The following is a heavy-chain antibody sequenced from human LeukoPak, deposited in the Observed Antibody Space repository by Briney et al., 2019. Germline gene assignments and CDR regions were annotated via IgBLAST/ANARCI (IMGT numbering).Heavy chain of an antibody. Sequence: SQTLSLTCAVSGGSISSGGYSWSWIRQPPGKGLEWIGYIYHSGSTYYNPYLKSRVTISVDRSKNQFSLKLSSVTAADTAVYYCARAGGSYAVDYWGQGTLVTVSS. CDR2: IYHSGST. CDR1: GGSISSGGYS. D-gene: IGHD2-2*01. J-gene: IGHJ4*02. CDR3: ARAGGSYAVDY. V-gene: IGHV4-30-2*01.